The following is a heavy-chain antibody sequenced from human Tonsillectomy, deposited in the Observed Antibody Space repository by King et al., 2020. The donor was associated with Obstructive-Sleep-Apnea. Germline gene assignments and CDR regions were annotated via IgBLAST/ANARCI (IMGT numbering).Heavy chain of an antibody. V-gene: IGHV2-26*01. J-gene: IGHJ2*01. CDR1: GFSLSNARMG. Sequence: TLKESGPVLVKPTETLTLTCTVSGFSLSNARMGVSWIRQPPGKALEWLAHIFSNDEKSYSTSLKSRLTISKDTSKSQVVLTMTNMDPVDTATYYCARIAVVVAATGLNWYFDLWGRGTLVTVSS. D-gene: IGHD2-15*01. CDR3: ARIAVVVAATGLNWYFDL. CDR2: IFSNDEK.